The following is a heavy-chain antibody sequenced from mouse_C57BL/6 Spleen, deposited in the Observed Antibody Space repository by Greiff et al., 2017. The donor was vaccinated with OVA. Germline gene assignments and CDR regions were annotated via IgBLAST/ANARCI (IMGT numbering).Heavy chain of an antibody. CDR3: ARRSDSAPDV. CDR2: ISNGGGST. CDR1: GFTFSDYY. V-gene: IGHV5-12*01. D-gene: IGHD6-1*01. Sequence: EVQVVESGGGLVQPGGSLKLSCAASGFTFSDYYMYWVRQTPEKRLEWVAYISNGGGSTYYPDTVKGRFTISRDNAKNTLYLQMSRLKSEDTAMYYCARRSDSAPDVWGTGTTVTVSS. J-gene: IGHJ1*03.